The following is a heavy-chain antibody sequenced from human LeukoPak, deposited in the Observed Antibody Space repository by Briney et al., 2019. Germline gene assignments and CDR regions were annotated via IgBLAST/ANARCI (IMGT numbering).Heavy chain of an antibody. CDR2: LYSTGIT. J-gene: IGHJ4*02. CDR1: GGSVSSSNYH. CDR3: DN. Sequence: SETLSLTCTVSGGSVSSSNYHWAWIRQSPGMGLEWIGTLYSTGITSQNPDASLKSRVTLSVDTSRNQFSLELRSLTAADTAIFHFDNWGQGTLVTVSS. V-gene: IGHV4-39*01.